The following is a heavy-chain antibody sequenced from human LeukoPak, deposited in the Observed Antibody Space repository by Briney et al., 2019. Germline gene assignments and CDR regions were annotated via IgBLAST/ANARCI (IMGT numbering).Heavy chain of an antibody. CDR2: IIPIFGTA. D-gene: IGHD3-22*01. CDR1: GGTFSSYA. J-gene: IGHJ4*02. V-gene: IGHV1-69*13. Sequence: SVKVSCKASGGTFSSYAISWVRQAPGQGLEWMGGIIPIFGTANYAQKFQGRVTITADESTSTAYMELSSLRSEDTAVYYCARVYYYDRTLDYWGQGTLVTVSS. CDR3: ARVYYYDRTLDY.